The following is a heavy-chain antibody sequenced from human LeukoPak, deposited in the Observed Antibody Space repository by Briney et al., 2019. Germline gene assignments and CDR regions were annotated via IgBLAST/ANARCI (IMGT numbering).Heavy chain of an antibody. CDR2: ISYDGSNR. Sequence: PGGSLRLSCTASGFTFSSYAMHWVRQAPGKGLEWVAVISYDGSNRYYADSVKGRFTISRDNSKNTLYLQMNSLRAEDTAVYYRAKGWGIPIFGVVTNWGQGTLVTVSS. CDR3: AKGWGIPIFGVVTN. J-gene: IGHJ4*02. CDR1: GFTFSSYA. V-gene: IGHV3-30*04. D-gene: IGHD3-3*01.